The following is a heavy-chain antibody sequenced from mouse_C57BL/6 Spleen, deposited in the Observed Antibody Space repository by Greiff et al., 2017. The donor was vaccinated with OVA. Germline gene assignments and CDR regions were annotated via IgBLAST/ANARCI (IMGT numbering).Heavy chain of an antibody. CDR2: ISYDGSN. J-gene: IGHJ2*01. CDR1: GYSITSGYY. CDR3: ARRGYYGSSSYYFDY. Sequence: DVKLVESGPGLVKPSQSLSLTCSVTGYSITSGYYWNWIRQFPGNKLEWMGYISYDGSNNYNPSLKNRISITRDTSKNQFFLKLNSVTTEDTATYYCARRGYYGSSSYYFDYWGQGTTLTVSS. D-gene: IGHD1-1*01. V-gene: IGHV3-6*01.